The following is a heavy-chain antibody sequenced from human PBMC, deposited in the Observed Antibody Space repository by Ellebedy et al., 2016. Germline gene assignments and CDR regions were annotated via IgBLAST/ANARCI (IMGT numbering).Heavy chain of an antibody. CDR2: IGTAGDT. CDR1: GFTFSSYD. V-gene: IGHV3-13*04. Sequence: GESLKISXAASGFTFSSYDMHWVRQATGKGLEWVSAIGTAGDTYYPGSVKGRFTISRENAKNSLYLQMNSLRAGDTAVYYCARGGGGRDFYYYYGMDVWGQGTTVTVSS. CDR3: ARGGGGRDFYYYYGMDV. D-gene: IGHD2-15*01. J-gene: IGHJ6*02.